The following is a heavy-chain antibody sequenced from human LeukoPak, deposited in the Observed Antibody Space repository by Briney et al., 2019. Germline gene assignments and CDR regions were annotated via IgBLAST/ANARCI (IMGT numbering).Heavy chain of an antibody. CDR2: ISSSGSTI. J-gene: IGHJ6*04. D-gene: IGHD6-13*01. V-gene: IGHV3-48*03. CDR1: GFTFSSYE. CDR3: AREQYSGSWSYYYYGMDV. Sequence: PGGSLRLSCAASGFTFSSYEMNWVRQAPGKGLEWVSYISSSGSTIYYADSVKGRFTISRDNAKNSLYLQMNSLRAEDTAVYYCAREQYSGSWSYYYYGMDVWGKGTTVTVSS.